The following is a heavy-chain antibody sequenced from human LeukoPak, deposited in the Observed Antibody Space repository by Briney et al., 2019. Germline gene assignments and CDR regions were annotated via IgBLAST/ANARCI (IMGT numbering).Heavy chain of an antibody. J-gene: IGHJ6*02. Sequence: GGSLRLSCAASGFTFSSYAMGWVRQAPGKGLEWVSAIRGSGANTYYADSVKGRFTISRDNSKNTLYLQMNSLRAEDTAVYYCASNTDKYCSGGSCYSWFYYYYYGMDVWGQGTTVTVSS. V-gene: IGHV3-23*01. CDR1: GFTFSSYA. CDR3: ASNTDKYCSGGSCYSWFYYYYYGMDV. D-gene: IGHD2-15*01. CDR2: IRGSGANT.